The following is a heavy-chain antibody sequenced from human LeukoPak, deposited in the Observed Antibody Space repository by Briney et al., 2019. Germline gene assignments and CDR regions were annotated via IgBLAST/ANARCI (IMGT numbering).Heavy chain of an antibody. J-gene: IGHJ5*02. CDR1: GFTFSRHG. Sequence: GGSLRLSCSASGFTFSRHGMSWVRQAPGKGLEWVSSLSSAGVTAYYADSVKGRFTISRDNSKNTLYLQMNSLRAEDTAVYYCAKRRYSSGWYEGTWGQGTLVTVSS. CDR2: LSSAGVTA. V-gene: IGHV3-23*01. CDR3: AKRRYSSGWYEGT. D-gene: IGHD6-19*01.